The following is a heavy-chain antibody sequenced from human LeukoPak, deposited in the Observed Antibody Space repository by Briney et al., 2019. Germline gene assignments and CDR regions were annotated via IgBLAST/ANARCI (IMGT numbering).Heavy chain of an antibody. Sequence: PGGSLRLSCAASGFTFSSYSMNWVRQAPGKGLEWVSYISSSSSTIYYADSVKGRFTISRDNAKNSLYLQMNSLRAEDTAVYYCARVRGYYDSSGYSMAPDYWGQGTLVIVSS. CDR3: ARVRGYYDSSGYSMAPDY. V-gene: IGHV3-48*04. CDR2: ISSSSSTI. CDR1: GFTFSSYS. D-gene: IGHD3-22*01. J-gene: IGHJ4*02.